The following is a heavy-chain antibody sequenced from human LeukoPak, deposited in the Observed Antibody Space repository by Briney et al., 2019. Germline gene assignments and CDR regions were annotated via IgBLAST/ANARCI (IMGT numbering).Heavy chain of an antibody. CDR1: GFTFRNYA. CDR3: AKTPGYASGWYEYN. J-gene: IGHJ4*02. V-gene: IGHV3-23*01. Sequence: GGSLRLSCAASGFTFRNYAMTWVRQAPGKGLEWVSAISGSGGNTHYAVSVKGRFTISRDNSKNTLYLQMNSLRAEDTAVYYCAKTPGYASGWYEYNWGQGTLVTVSS. CDR2: ISGSGGNT. D-gene: IGHD6-19*01.